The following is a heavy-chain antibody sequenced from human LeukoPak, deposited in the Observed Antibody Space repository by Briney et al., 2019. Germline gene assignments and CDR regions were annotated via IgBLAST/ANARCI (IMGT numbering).Heavy chain of an antibody. Sequence: ASVKASCKASGYRFSDFYMHWVRQAPGQGLEWMGWINPHSGGTIFGPNFQGRVTLTTDMSIGTAYMELSGLTSDDTAVYYCAKDFNHLGIWFGELGYYFDYWGQGTLVTVSS. CDR3: AKDFNHLGIWFGELGYYFDY. CDR1: GYRFSDFY. J-gene: IGHJ4*02. CDR2: INPHSGGT. D-gene: IGHD3-10*01. V-gene: IGHV1-2*02.